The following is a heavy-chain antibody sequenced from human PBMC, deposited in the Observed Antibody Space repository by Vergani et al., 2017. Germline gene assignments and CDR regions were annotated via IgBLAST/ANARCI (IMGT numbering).Heavy chain of an antibody. CDR1: GYTFTSYG. D-gene: IGHD2-2*01. V-gene: IGHV1-18*01. J-gene: IGHJ1*01. CDR3: ARDVMGYCSSTSCYQYFQH. CDR2: ISAYNGNT. Sequence: QVQLVQSGAEVKKPGASVKVSCKASGYTFTSYGISWVRQAPGQGLEWMGWISAYNGNTNYAQKLQGRVTMTTDTSTSTAYMELRSLRSDDTAVYYCARDVMGYCSSTSCYQYFQHWGQGNLVTVSS.